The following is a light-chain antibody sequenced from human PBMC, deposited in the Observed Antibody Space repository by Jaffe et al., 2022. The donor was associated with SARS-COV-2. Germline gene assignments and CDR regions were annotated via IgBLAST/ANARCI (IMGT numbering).Light chain of an antibody. Sequence: EIVLTQSPATLSLSPGERATLSCRASQSVNNYLAWYQQKPGQAPRLLIYDASNRATGIPARFSGSGSGTDFTLTISSLEPEDFAVYYCHHRSNWPLTFGGGTKVEIK. CDR3: HHRSNWPLT. V-gene: IGKV3-11*01. J-gene: IGKJ4*01. CDR1: QSVNNY. CDR2: DAS.